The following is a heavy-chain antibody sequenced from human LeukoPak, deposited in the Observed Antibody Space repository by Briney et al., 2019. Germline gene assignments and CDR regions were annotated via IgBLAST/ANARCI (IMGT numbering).Heavy chain of an antibody. CDR2: ISSSSSYI. Sequence: MPGGSLRLSCAASGFTFSSYSMNWVRQAPGKGLEWVSSISSSSSYIYYADSVKGRFTISRDNAKNSLYLQMNSLRAEDTAVYYCARDADGVGATQSGQWGQGTLVTVSS. CDR3: ARDADGVGATQSGQ. D-gene: IGHD1-26*01. V-gene: IGHV3-21*01. CDR1: GFTFSSYS. J-gene: IGHJ1*01.